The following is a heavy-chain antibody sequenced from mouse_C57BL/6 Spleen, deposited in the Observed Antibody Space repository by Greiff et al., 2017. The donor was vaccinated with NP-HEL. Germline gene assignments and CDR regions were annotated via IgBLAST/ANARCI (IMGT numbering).Heavy chain of an antibody. Sequence: QVQLQQPGAELVMPGASVKLSCKASGYTFTSYWMHWVKQRPGQGLEWIGEIDPSDSYTNYNQKFKGKSTLTVDKSSSTAYMQLSSLTSEDSAVYYCARAAFTTVVNWYFDGWGTGTTVTVSS. CDR3: ARAAFTTVVNWYFDG. J-gene: IGHJ1*03. CDR1: GYTFTSYW. V-gene: IGHV1-69*01. CDR2: IDPSDSYT. D-gene: IGHD1-1*01.